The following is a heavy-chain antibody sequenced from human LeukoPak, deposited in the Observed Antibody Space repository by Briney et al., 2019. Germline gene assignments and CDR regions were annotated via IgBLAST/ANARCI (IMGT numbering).Heavy chain of an antibody. V-gene: IGHV3-30-3*01. CDR2: IPYDGSNK. D-gene: IGHD6-6*01. J-gene: IGHJ6*02. CDR3: ASPAHSSSSAWGYYYGMDV. CDR1: GFTFSSYA. Sequence: QSGGSLRLSCAASGFTFSSYAMHWVRQAPGKGLEWVAVIPYDGSNKYYADSVKGRFTISRDNSKNTLYLQMNSLRAEDTAVYYCASPAHSSSSAWGYYYGMDVWGQGTTVTVSS.